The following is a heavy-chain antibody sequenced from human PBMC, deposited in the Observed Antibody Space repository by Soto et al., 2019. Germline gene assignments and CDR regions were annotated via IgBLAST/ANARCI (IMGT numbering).Heavy chain of an antibody. J-gene: IGHJ6*02. CDR3: ARVKRPDSGMDV. CDR2: ISAYNGNT. CDR1: GFRLTSCA. Sequence: EVPAKVSCKASGFRLTSCARRWVLQAPGQGLDWMGWISAYNGNTNYAQKLQGRVTMTRNTSISTAYMELSSLRSEDTAVYYCARVKRPDSGMDVWGQGTTVTVSS. V-gene: IGHV1-18*01.